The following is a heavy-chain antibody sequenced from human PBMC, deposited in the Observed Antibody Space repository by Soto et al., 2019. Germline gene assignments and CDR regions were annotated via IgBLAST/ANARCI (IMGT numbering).Heavy chain of an antibody. V-gene: IGHV3-43*01. CDR2: ISWDGGST. Sequence: SLRLSCAASGFTFDDYTMHWVRQAPGKGLEWVSLISWDGGSTYYADSVKGRFTISRDNSKNSLYLQMNSLRTEDTALYYCAKQTGSGRHDYYCMYVWGQGTTVIVSS. J-gene: IGHJ6*02. CDR1: GFTFDDYT. CDR3: AKQTGSGRHDYYCMYV. D-gene: IGHD2-15*01.